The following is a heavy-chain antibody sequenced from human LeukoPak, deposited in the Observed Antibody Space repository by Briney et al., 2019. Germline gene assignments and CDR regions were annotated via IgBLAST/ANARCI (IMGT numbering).Heavy chain of an antibody. V-gene: IGHV4-59*08. D-gene: IGHD5-24*01. CDR2: IDYSGST. J-gene: IGHJ4*02. CDR3: ARQERWLPFDY. Sequence: PSETLSLTYTVSGGAISIYYWNWIRQPPGKGLEWIGYIDYSGSTNYNPSLKSRVTISVDTSKNQFSLKLSSVTAADTAVYYCARQERWLPFDYWGQGTLVTVSS. CDR1: GGAISIYY.